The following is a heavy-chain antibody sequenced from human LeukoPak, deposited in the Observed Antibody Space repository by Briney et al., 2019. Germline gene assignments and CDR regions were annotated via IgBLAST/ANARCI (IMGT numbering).Heavy chain of an antibody. CDR2: INTNTGNP. V-gene: IGHV7-4-1*01. CDR1: GYTFTSYA. CDR3: ARIKAYCGGYYPLLYRF. D-gene: IGHD2-21*02. J-gene: IGHJ4*02. Sequence: ASVKVSCKASGYTFTSYAMNWVRQAPGQGLEWMGWINTNTGNPTYAQGFTGRFVFSLDTSVSTAYLQICSLKASDTAMYYCARIKAYCGGYYPLLYRFWGQGTLVTVSS.